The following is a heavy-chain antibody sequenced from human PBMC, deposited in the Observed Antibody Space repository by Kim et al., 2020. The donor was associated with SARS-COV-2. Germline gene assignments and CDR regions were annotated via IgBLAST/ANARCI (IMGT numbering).Heavy chain of an antibody. J-gene: IGHJ6*02. CDR1: GFTVSSNY. V-gene: IGHV3-53*01. Sequence: GGSLRLSCAASGFTVSSNYMSWVRQAPGKGLEWVSVIYSGGSTYYADYVKGRFTISRDNSKNTLYLQMNSLRAEDTAVYYCARGSTVIHSYYGMDGWGQGTTVTVPS. CDR2: IYSGGST. D-gene: IGHD4-4*01. CDR3: ARGSTVIHSYYGMDG.